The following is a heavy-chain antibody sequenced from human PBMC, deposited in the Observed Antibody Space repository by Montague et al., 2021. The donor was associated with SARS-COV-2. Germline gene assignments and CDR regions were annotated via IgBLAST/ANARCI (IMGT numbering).Heavy chain of an antibody. CDR3: ARGYDSSGYQY. J-gene: IGHJ4*02. CDR1: GFTFSTFW. CDR2: IKQDGSEK. V-gene: IGHV3-7*05. D-gene: IGHD3-22*01. Sequence: SLRLSCAASGFTFSTFWVTWVRQVPGKGLGWVANIKQDGSEKYYVDSVKGRFTISRDNAKNSLYLQLDSLRAEDTAVYYCARGYDSSGYQYWGQGTLVTVSS.